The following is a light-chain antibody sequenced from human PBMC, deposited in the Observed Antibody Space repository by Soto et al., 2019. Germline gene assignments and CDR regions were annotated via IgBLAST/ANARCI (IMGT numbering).Light chain of an antibody. V-gene: IGKV1-5*01. CDR1: QSISSW. CDR3: QHYSAYWT. CDR2: DAS. Sequence: DIQMTQSPSTLSPSVGDRVIITCRAKQSISSWVAWYQRKPGEATKLLISDASRLGSGVPSRFNGSGSGTEFTLTISSLQPDYFATYYCQHYSAYWTFGQGTKVDIK. J-gene: IGKJ1*01.